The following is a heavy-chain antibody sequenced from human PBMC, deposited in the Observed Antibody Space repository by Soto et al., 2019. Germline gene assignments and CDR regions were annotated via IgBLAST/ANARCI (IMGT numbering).Heavy chain of an antibody. D-gene: IGHD1-7*01. J-gene: IGHJ4*02. V-gene: IGHV3-23*01. CDR3: AKRPLALRVFDN. CDR2: IGANGGPT. Sequence: EVQLLDSGGGLVQPGESLRLSCAASGFIFSNYAMNWVRQAPGKGLEWVSTIGANGGPTYYADSVKGRFTISRDNSRDTLYLQMNSLRPEDTAVYYCAKRPLALRVFDNWGQGTLVTVSS. CDR1: GFIFSNYA.